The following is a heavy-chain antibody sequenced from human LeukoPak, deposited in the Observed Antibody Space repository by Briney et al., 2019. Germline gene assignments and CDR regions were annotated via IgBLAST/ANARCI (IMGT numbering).Heavy chain of an antibody. CDR3: ARRRCGDPGADP. CDR1: GGSISTNNYY. CDR2: MYYSGST. D-gene: IGHD4-17*01. V-gene: IGHV4-39*01. Sequence: SETLSLTCTVSGGSISTNNYYWGWISQPPGKGLEWIGTMYYSGSTYYNPPLKSRVTISVDTSKNQFSLKLSSVTAADTAVYYCARRRCGDPGADPWGQGTLVTVSS. J-gene: IGHJ5*02.